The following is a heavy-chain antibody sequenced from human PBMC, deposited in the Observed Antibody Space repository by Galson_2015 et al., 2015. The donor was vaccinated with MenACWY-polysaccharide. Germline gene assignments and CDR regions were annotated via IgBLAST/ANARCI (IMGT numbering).Heavy chain of an antibody. CDR1: GFTFSNSA. J-gene: IGHJ5*02. Sequence: SLRLSCAASGFTFSNSAMTWVRQAPGKGLEWVAAIGGTGAKTYYSESAKGRFTVSRDNSKNTLFLQMNSLTADDTALYYCARVRGISCNKGDWLDPWGQGTLVTVSS. V-gene: IGHV3-23*01. CDR2: IGGTGAKT. D-gene: IGHD3-10*01. CDR3: ARVRGISCNKGDWLDP.